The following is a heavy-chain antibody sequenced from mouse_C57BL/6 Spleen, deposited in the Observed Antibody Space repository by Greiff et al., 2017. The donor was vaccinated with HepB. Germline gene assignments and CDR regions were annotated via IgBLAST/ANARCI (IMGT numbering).Heavy chain of an antibody. CDR3: AQAGFAY. D-gene: IGHD3-2*02. J-gene: IGHJ3*01. CDR1: GFTFSSYG. CDR2: ISSGGSYT. V-gene: IGHV5-6*01. Sequence: EVQWVESGGDLVKPGGSLKLSCAASGFTFSSYGMSWVRQTPDKRLEWVATISSGGSYTYYPDSVKGRFTISRDNAKNTLYLQMSSLKSEDTAMYYCAQAGFAYWGQGTLVTVSA.